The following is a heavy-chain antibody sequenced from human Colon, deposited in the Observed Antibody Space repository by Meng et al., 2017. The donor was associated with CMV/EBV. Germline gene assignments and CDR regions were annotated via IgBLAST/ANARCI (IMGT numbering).Heavy chain of an antibody. D-gene: IGHD2-2*01. J-gene: IGHJ6*02. Sequence: GESLKISCAASGFTVSSNYMSWVRQAPGKGLEWVSVIYSGGSTYYADSVKGRFTISRDNAKNSLYLQMNSLRAEDTAVYYCAGRAIVVVPGYYYYYGMDVWGQGTTVTVSS. CDR3: AGRAIVVVPGYYYYYGMDV. V-gene: IGHV3-66*01. CDR1: GFTVSSNY. CDR2: IYSGGST.